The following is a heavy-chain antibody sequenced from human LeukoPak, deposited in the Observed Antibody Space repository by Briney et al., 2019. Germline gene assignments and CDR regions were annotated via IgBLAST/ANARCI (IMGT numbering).Heavy chain of an antibody. Sequence: ASVKVSCKASGYTFTGYYMHWVRQAPGHGLEWMGRINPNSGGTNYAQKFQGRVTMTRDTSISTAYVELSRLRSDDTAVYYCARDGGGITFGGVIVRPDYWGQGTLVTVSS. J-gene: IGHJ4*02. CDR1: GYTFTGYY. CDR3: ARDGGGITFGGVIVRPDY. V-gene: IGHV1-2*06. D-gene: IGHD3-16*02. CDR2: INPNSGGT.